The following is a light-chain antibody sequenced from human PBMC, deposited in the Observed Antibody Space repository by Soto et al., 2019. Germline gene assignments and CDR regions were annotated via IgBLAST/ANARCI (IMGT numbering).Light chain of an antibody. Sequence: QAVVTQPPSASGTPGQRVAISCSGGSSDIGTNPVNWYLHLPGAAPKLLIYRDNQRPSGVPDRFSGSKSGTSASLTISGLQSDDEADYFCSAWDDSIYGPVFGGGTKLTVL. CDR2: RDN. J-gene: IGLJ2*01. V-gene: IGLV1-44*01. CDR3: SAWDDSIYGPV. CDR1: SSDIGTNP.